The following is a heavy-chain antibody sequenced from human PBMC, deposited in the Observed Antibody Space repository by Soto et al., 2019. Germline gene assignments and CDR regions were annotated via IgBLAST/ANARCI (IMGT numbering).Heavy chain of an antibody. D-gene: IGHD3-10*01. Sequence: GGSLRLSCAASGFTVSSNYMSWVRQAPGKGLEWVSVIYSGGSTYYADSVKGRFTISRDNSKNTLYLQMNSLRAEDTAVYYCARGGFEVPFYYGMDVWGQGTTVTVSS. J-gene: IGHJ6*02. CDR2: IYSGGST. V-gene: IGHV3-53*01. CDR1: GFTVSSNY. CDR3: ARGGFEVPFYYGMDV.